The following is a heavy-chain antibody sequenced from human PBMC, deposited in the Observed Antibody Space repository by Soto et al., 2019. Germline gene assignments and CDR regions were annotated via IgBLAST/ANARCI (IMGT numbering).Heavy chain of an antibody. J-gene: IGHJ4*02. D-gene: IGHD3-10*01. CDR1: GGTFSSYA. CDR2: IIPILGTA. V-gene: IGHV1-69*13. Sequence: SVKVSCKAYGGTFSSYAISWVRQAPGQGLEWMGGIIPILGTANYAQKFQGRVTITADESTSPAYMELSSLRSEDTAVYYCASLTGSRVCEFHYWGQGTLVTVYS. CDR3: ASLTGSRVCEFHY.